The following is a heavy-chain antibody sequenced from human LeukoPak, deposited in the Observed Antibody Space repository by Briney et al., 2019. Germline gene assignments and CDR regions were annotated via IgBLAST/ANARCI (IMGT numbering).Heavy chain of an antibody. D-gene: IGHD1-7*01. V-gene: IGHV3-48*03. J-gene: IGHJ4*02. CDR2: ISSSGSSI. Sequence: PGGSLRLSCAASGFTFGSYEMNWVRQAPGKGLEWVSYISSSGSSIYYADSVKGRFTISRDNAKNSLYLQMNSLRAEDTAVYYCARDRVFGNLPDYWGQGTLVTVSS. CDR1: GFTFGSYE. CDR3: ARDRVFGNLPDY.